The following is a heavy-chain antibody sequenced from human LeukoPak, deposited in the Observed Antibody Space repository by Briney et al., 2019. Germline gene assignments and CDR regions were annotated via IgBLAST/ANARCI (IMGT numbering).Heavy chain of an antibody. D-gene: IGHD4-17*01. J-gene: IGHJ4*02. CDR2: INPSGGST. Sequence: GASVKVSCKASGYTFTSYYMHWVRQAPGQGLEWMGIINPSGGSTSYAQKFQGRVTMTRDTSTSTVYMELSSLRSEDTAVYYCARDGHDYGDYGYFDYWGQGTLVTVSS. CDR1: GYTFTSYY. V-gene: IGHV1-46*01. CDR3: ARDGHDYGDYGYFDY.